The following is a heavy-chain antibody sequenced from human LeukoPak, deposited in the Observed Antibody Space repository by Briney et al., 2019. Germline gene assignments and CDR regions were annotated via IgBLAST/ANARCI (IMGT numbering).Heavy chain of an antibody. CDR2: ISTYNGNT. D-gene: IGHD6-19*01. J-gene: IGHJ5*02. CDR1: GYTFTSYS. CDR3: ARDRSSGWFWFDP. V-gene: IGHV1-18*01. Sequence: ASVKVSCKASGYTFTSYSISWVRQAPGQGLEWMGWISTYNGNTNYAQKLQGRVTMTTDTSTSTAYMELRSLRSDDTAVYYCARDRSSGWFWFDPWGQGTLVTVSS.